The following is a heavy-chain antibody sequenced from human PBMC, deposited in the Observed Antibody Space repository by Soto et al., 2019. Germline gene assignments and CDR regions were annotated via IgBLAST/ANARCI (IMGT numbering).Heavy chain of an antibody. CDR1: GFTFSSYS. V-gene: IGHV3-48*01. CDR3: ARDGGDITIFGVVIAPRFYMDL. D-gene: IGHD3-3*01. J-gene: IGHJ6*03. CDR2: ISSSSSTI. Sequence: EVQLVESGGGLVQPGGSLRLSCAASGFTFSSYSMNWVRQAPGKGLEWVAYISSSSSTIYYADSVKGRVTISSYNAKNPLYLQMNSLRAEDTAVYYCARDGGDITIFGVVIAPRFYMDLRGKGTTVPVPS.